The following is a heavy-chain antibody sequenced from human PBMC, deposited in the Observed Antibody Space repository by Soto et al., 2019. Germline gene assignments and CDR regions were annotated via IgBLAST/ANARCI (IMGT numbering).Heavy chain of an antibody. CDR2: ISSSGSFM. V-gene: IGHV3-21*01. CDR1: GFTFDDYG. CDR3: ARDPPTGTTLDWVDS. Sequence: EVQLVESGGGLVQPGRSLRLSCVASGFTFDDYGMHWVRLAPGKGLEWVSSISSSGSFMNYADSVKGRFTISRDNAKNSLYLQMSGLKDEDTAVYYCARDPPTGTTLDWVDSWGQGTLVTVSS. J-gene: IGHJ5*01. D-gene: IGHD1-7*01.